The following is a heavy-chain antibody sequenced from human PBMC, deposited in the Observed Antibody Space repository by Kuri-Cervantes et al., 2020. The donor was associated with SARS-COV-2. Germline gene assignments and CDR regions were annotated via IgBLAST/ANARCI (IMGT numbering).Heavy chain of an antibody. CDR1: GGSISSSSYY. CDR3: ASYHQLLPRRSFDY. Sequence: GSLRLSCTVSGGSISSSSYYWGWIRQPPGKGLEWIGSIYYSGSTYYNPSLKSRVTISLETSKNQFSLKLSSVTAADTAVYYCASYHQLLPRRSFDYWGQGTLVTVSS. J-gene: IGHJ4*02. V-gene: IGHV4-39*01. D-gene: IGHD2-2*01. CDR2: IYYSGST.